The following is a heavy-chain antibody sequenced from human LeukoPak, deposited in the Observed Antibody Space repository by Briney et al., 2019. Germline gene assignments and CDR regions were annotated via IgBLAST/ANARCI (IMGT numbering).Heavy chain of an antibody. Sequence: GESLKISWKGSGYSVSSYWIGWVRQMPGKGLEWMGIIYPGDSETRNSPSFQGQVTISADKSISAAYLQWSGLKASDTAMYYCARHGGGYVDYWGQGPLVTVSS. J-gene: IGHJ4*02. D-gene: IGHD2-15*01. CDR3: ARHGGGYVDY. CDR1: GYSVSSYW. V-gene: IGHV5-51*01. CDR2: IYPGDSET.